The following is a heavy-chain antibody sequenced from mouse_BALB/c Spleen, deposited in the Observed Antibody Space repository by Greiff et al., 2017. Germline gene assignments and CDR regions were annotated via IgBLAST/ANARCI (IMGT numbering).Heavy chain of an antibody. J-gene: IGHJ4*01. CDR1: GFSLTSYG. CDR2: IWAGGST. D-gene: IGHD2-13*01. V-gene: IGHV2-9*02. CDR3: ARERYGDLYAMDY. Sequence: VMLVESGPGLVAPSQSLSITCTVSGFSLTSYGVHWVRQPPGKGLEWLGVIWAGGSTNYNSALMSRLSISKDNSKSQVFLKMNSLQTDDTAMYYCARERYGDLYAMDYWGQGTSVTVSS.